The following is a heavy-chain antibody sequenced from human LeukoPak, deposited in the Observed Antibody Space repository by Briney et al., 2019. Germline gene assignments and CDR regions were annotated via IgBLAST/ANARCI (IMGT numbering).Heavy chain of an antibody. D-gene: IGHD2-15*01. J-gene: IGHJ4*02. CDR2: ISYDGSNK. Sequence: QTGGSLRLSCAASGFTFSSYGMHWVRQAPGKGLEWVAVISYDGSNKYYADSVKGRFTISRDNSKNTLYLQMNSLRAEDTAVYYCAKDGRYCSGGSCYDYWGQGALVTVSS. CDR1: GFTFSSYG. V-gene: IGHV3-30*18. CDR3: AKDGRYCSGGSCYDY.